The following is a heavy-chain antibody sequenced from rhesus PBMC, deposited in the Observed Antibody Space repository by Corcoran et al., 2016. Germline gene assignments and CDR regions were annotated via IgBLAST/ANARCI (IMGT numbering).Heavy chain of an antibody. J-gene: IGHJ5-1*01. Sequence: VQLGQSVAELTQPGPSVKLSCPPYRYTYTPHSIPWVRQALGQGLEWIGLISPYSGNRDYDQTFQGRVTITTDTSTNKCFLELTSVSSEDTAVYYCTRGGVVRGKRLDDWGPGVLVTVSS. CDR3: TRGGVVRGKRLDD. V-gene: IGHV1-180*01. D-gene: IGHD3-16*01. CDR1: RYTYTPHS. CDR2: ISPYSGNR.